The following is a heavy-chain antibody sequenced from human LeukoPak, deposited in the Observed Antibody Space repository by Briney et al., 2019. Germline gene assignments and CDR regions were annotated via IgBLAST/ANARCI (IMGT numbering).Heavy chain of an antibody. CDR3: ARDYYGSGSPMMLYYYYGMDV. D-gene: IGHD3-10*01. J-gene: IGHJ6*02. Sequence: PGGSLRLSCAASGFTFSSYSMNWVRQAPGKGLEWVSYISSSSSTIYYADSVKGRFTISRDNAKNSLYLQMNSLRDEDTAVYYCARDYYGSGSPMMLYYYYGMDVWDQGTTVTVSS. CDR2: ISSSSSTI. CDR1: GFTFSSYS. V-gene: IGHV3-48*02.